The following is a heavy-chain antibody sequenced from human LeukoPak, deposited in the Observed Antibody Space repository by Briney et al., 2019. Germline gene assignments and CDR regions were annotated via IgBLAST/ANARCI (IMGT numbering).Heavy chain of an antibody. CDR1: GYTFTSYY. CDR3: AREKRRIAARPPLYYYGMDV. Sequence: GASVKVSCKASGYTFTSYYMHWVRPAPGQGLEWMGIINPSGGSTSYAQKFQGRVTMTRDTSTSTVYMELSSLRSEDTAVYYCAREKRRIAARPPLYYYGMDVWGQGTTVTVSS. J-gene: IGHJ6*02. D-gene: IGHD6-6*01. V-gene: IGHV1-46*01. CDR2: INPSGGST.